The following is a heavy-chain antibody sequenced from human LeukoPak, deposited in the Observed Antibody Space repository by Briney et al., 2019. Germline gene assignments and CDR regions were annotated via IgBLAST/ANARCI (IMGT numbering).Heavy chain of an antibody. D-gene: IGHD3-22*01. CDR3: ARDSVHGYYDSSGYSTLFDC. CDR2: IKQDGSEK. CDR1: GFTFSTYW. V-gene: IGHV3-7*01. Sequence: GGSLRLSCAASGFTFSTYWMSWVRQAPGKGLEWVANIKQDGSEKYYVDSVKGRFTISRDNAKNSLYLQMNSLSAEDTAVYYCARDSVHGYYDSSGYSTLFDCWGQGTLVTVSS. J-gene: IGHJ4*02.